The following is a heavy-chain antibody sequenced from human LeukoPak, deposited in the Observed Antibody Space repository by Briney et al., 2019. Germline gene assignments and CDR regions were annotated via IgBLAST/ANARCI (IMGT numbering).Heavy chain of an antibody. V-gene: IGHV3-23*01. Sequence: VASVKVSCKASGGTFSSYAMSWVRQAPGKGLEWVSAISGSGGSTYYADSVKGRFTISRDNSKNTLYLQMNSLRAEDTAVYYCAKVHAYCSSTSCYVHYFDYWGQGTLVTVSS. CDR1: GGTFSSYA. J-gene: IGHJ4*02. CDR3: AKVHAYCSSTSCYVHYFDY. D-gene: IGHD2-2*01. CDR2: ISGSGGST.